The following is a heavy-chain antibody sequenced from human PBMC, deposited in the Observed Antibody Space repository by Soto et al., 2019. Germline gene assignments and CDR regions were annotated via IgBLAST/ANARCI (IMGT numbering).Heavy chain of an antibody. J-gene: IGHJ4*02. CDR3: ARWGGSTSYLDY. Sequence: GGSLRLSCAASGFTFSSYSMNWVRQAPGKGLEWVSSISSSSSYIYYADSVKGRFSISRDNAKNSLYLQMNSLRAEDSAVCYCARWGGSTSYLDYWGQGTLVTVSS. D-gene: IGHD2-2*01. CDR1: GFTFSSYS. V-gene: IGHV3-21*03. CDR2: ISSSSSYI.